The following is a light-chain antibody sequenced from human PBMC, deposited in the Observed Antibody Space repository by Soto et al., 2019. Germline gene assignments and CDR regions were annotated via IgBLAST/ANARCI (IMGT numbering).Light chain of an antibody. CDR2: DAS. Sequence: EIVLTQSPATLSLSPGERASFSCRASQNFSSYFAWYQQKPGQAPRLIIYDASNRATGIPARFSGSVSGTDFTRTISSLEPEDFAVYYCQHRTNWTFGQGTKVEIK. CDR3: QHRTNWT. J-gene: IGKJ1*01. V-gene: IGKV3-11*01. CDR1: QNFSSY.